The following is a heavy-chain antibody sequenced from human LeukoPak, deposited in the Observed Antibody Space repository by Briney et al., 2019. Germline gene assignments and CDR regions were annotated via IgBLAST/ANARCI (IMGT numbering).Heavy chain of an antibody. CDR2: INDGGDT. CDR1: GGSFSGYD. CDR3: ARGLGWKVATMGLFYMDV. Sequence: SDTLSLTCGVSGGSFSGYDWSWVRQSPGMGLEWIGEINDGGDTNYNPSLKSRVTISKDTSKNQFSLKVTSVTAADTAVYYCARGLGWKVATMGLFYMDVWGEGTTVTVSS. V-gene: IGHV4-34*01. D-gene: IGHD5-24*01. J-gene: IGHJ6*03.